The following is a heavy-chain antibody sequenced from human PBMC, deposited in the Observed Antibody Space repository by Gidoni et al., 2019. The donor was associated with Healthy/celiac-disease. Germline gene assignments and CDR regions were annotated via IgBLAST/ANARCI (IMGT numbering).Heavy chain of an antibody. CDR2: IWYDGSNK. V-gene: IGHV3-33*01. Sequence: QVQLVESGGGVVQPGRSLRLSCAASGFPFSSYGMHWVRQAPGKGVEWVAVIWYDGSNKYYADSVKGRFTISRDNSKNTLYLQMNSLRAEDTAVYYCARDLGTTSSGWYEGTLDYWGQGTLVTVSS. CDR1: GFPFSSYG. J-gene: IGHJ4*02. CDR3: ARDLGTTSSGWYEGTLDY. D-gene: IGHD6-19*01.